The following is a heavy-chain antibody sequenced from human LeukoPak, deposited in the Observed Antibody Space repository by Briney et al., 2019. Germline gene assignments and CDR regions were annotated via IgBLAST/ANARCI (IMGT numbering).Heavy chain of an antibody. CDR2: IYHSGST. CDR3: ARGGTSRYTNWFDP. V-gene: IGHV4-30-2*01. CDR1: GGSFSGYS. Sequence: SETLSLTCAVYGGSFSGYSWSWIRQPPGKGLEWIGYIYHSGSTYYNPSLKSRVTISVDRSKNQFSLKLSSVTAADTAVYYCARGGTSRYTNWFDPWGQGTLVTVSS. J-gene: IGHJ5*02. D-gene: IGHD1-1*01.